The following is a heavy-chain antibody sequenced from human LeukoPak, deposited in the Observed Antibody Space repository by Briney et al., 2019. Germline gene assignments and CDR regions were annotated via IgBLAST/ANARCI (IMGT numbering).Heavy chain of an antibody. D-gene: IGHD3-9*01. CDR1: GYTFTNYG. CDR3: ARTDYDILTGARMDV. Sequence: ASVTVSCKASGYTFTNYGITWVRQAPGQGLEWMGWISAYNANTNYAQKFQGRVTMTTDTSTSTVFMELRSLRSDDTAIYYCARTDYDILTGARMDVWGKGTTVTVSS. J-gene: IGHJ6*04. CDR2: ISAYNANT. V-gene: IGHV1-18*04.